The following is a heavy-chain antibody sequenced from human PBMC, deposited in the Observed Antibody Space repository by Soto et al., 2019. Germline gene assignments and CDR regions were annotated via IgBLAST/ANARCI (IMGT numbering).Heavy chain of an antibody. CDR2: IYSGGST. CDR1: GFTVSSNY. CDR3: ARARSTAAGLFVY. D-gene: IGHD6-13*01. Sequence: EVQLVESGGGLIQPGGSLRLSCAASGFTVSSNYMTWVRQAPGKGLEWVSAIYSGGSTYYADSVKGRFTISRDNSKNTLYLQMNSLRAKDAAVYYCARARSTAAGLFVYWGLGTLVTVSS. J-gene: IGHJ4*02. V-gene: IGHV3-53*01.